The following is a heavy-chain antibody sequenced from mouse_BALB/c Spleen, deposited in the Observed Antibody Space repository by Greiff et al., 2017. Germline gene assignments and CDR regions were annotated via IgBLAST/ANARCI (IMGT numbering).Heavy chain of an antibody. J-gene: IGHJ3*01. CDR1: GYSITSGYY. CDR2: ISYDGSN. CDR3: AREGGLTGPFAY. V-gene: IGHV3-6*02. D-gene: IGHD4-1*01. Sequence: EVKLMESGPGLVKPSQSLSLTCSVTGYSITSGYYWNWIRQFPGNKLEWMGYISYDGSNNYNPSLKNRISITRDTSKNQFFLKLNSVTTEDTATYYCAREGGLTGPFAYWGQGTLVTVSA.